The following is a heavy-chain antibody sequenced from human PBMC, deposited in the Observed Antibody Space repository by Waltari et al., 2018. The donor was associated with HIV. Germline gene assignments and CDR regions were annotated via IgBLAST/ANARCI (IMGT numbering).Heavy chain of an antibody. CDR2: ISYDGSNK. Sequence: QVQLVESGGGVVQPGRSLRLSCAASGFTFSSYGMHWVRQAPGKGLEWVAVISYDGSNKYYADSVKGRFTISRDNSKNTLYLQMNSLRAEDTAVYYCAKDSDRVSYYYGMDVWGQGTTVTVSS. V-gene: IGHV3-30*18. D-gene: IGHD3-10*01. CDR1: GFTFSSYG. J-gene: IGHJ6*02. CDR3: AKDSDRVSYYYGMDV.